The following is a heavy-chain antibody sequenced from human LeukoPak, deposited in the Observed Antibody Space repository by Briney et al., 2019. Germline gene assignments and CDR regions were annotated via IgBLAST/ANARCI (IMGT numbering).Heavy chain of an antibody. J-gene: IGHJ4*02. Sequence: GGSLRLSCAASGFTFSSYAVSWVRQAPGKGLEWVSAISGSGGSTYYAGSVRGRFTISRDNRKNLVFLQMNSLRVEDTATYYCARWLDGFTPLDFWGQGALVTVSS. D-gene: IGHD5-24*01. CDR2: ISGSGGST. CDR1: GFTFSSYA. V-gene: IGHV3-23*01. CDR3: ARWLDGFTPLDF.